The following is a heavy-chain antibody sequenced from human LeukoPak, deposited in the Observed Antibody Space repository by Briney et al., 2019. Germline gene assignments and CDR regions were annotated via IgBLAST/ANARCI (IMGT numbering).Heavy chain of an antibody. V-gene: IGHV1-2*02. D-gene: IGHD2-2*01. CDR3: ARVCSSTSCFTSDSGRSLDY. J-gene: IGHJ4*02. CDR1: GYTFTGYY. Sequence: ASVKVSCKASGYTFTGYYMHWVRQAPGQGLEWMGWINPNSGGTNYAQKFQGRVTMTRDTSISTAYTELSRLRSDDTAVYYCARVCSSTSCFTSDSGRSLDYWGQGTLVTVSS. CDR2: INPNSGGT.